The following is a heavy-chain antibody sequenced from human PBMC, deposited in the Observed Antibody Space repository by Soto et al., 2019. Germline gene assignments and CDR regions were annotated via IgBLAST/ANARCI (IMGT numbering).Heavy chain of an antibody. CDR1: GFTFSSYS. Sequence: GGSLRLSCAASGFTFSSYSMNWVRQAPGKGLEWVSSISSSSSYIYYADSVKGRFTISRDNAKNSLYLQMNSLRAEDTAVYYCASICSGGRCYSGYAFDIWGQGTMVTVSS. D-gene: IGHD2-15*01. J-gene: IGHJ3*02. CDR2: ISSSSSYI. V-gene: IGHV3-21*01. CDR3: ASICSGGRCYSGYAFDI.